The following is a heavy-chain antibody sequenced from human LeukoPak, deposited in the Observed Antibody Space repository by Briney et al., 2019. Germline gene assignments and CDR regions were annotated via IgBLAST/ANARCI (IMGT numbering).Heavy chain of an antibody. CDR1: ADSISTYQ. V-gene: IGHV4-59*01. J-gene: IGHJ4*02. CDR3: ARVGRGDHTWGSYSFDY. CDR2: ISYSGGT. Sequence: SETLSLTCTLSADSISTYQWSWIRQPPGKGLEWIGYISYSGGTMYNPSLRSRVTISIDTSKNQFSLKLSSVTAADTAVYYCARVGRGDHTWGSYSFDYWGQGALVTVSS. D-gene: IGHD3-16*01.